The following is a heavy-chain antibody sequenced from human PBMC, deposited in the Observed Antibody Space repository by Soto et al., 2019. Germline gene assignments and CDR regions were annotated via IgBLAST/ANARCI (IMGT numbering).Heavy chain of an antibody. CDR3: EKLIHIGDPGFLVDS. CDR1: GFTFRSYY. V-gene: IGHV3-23*03. CDR2: IQNVGGTT. J-gene: IGHJ5*01. D-gene: IGHD3-10*01. Sequence: GGSLRLSCAASGFTFRSYYMAWVRQAPGKGLEWISSIQNVGGTTYYADSVKGRFTISRDNSKETLNLQMNRLKVEDTAVYYLEKLIHIGDPGFLVDSWGHGTLVTVSS.